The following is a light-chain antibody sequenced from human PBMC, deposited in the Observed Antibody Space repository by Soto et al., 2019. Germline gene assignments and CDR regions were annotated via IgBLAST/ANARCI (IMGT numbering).Light chain of an antibody. CDR2: GAS. J-gene: IGKJ1*01. CDR3: QQYGSSPPA. Sequence: EIVLTQSPGTLSLSPGERATISCRASQRVSSSYLAWYQQTPGQAPRLLIYGASSRATGTPDRISGSGAGTDFALAISRLEPEGFAVYYCQQYGSSPPAFGQGTKVEIK. CDR1: QRVSSSY. V-gene: IGKV3-20*01.